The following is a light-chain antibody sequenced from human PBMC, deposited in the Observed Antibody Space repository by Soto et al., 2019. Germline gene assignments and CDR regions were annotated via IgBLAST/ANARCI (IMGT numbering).Light chain of an antibody. CDR3: QTWGTGIHYV. CDR1: SGHSSYA. Sequence: QSVLTQSPSASASLGDSVKLTCTLSSGHSSYAIAWHQQQPEKGPRYLMKLNSDGSHSKGDGIPDRFSGSSSGAERYLTISGLQSEDEADYYCQTWGTGIHYVFGTGTKVTVL. V-gene: IGLV4-69*01. CDR2: LNSDGSH. J-gene: IGLJ1*01.